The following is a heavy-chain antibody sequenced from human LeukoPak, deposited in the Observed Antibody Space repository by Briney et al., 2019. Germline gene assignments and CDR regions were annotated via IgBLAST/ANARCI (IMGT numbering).Heavy chain of an antibody. CDR2: ISSSSSTI. J-gene: IGHJ4*02. CDR1: GFTFSSYS. Sequence: PGGSLRLSCAASGFTFSSYSMNWVRQAPGKGLEWVSYISSSSSTIYYADSVKGRFTISRDNAKSSLYLQMNSLRAEDTAVYYCARVYGGNPKSYYFDYWGQGTLVTVSS. CDR3: ARVYGGNPKSYYFDY. V-gene: IGHV3-48*04. D-gene: IGHD4-23*01.